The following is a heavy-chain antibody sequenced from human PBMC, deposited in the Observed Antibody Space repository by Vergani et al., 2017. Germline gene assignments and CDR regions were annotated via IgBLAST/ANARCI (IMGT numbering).Heavy chain of an antibody. Sequence: DVQLEQSGGGLIQPGGSLRLSCVVSGCTFSEYWMSWVRQAPGKGLEWVANIKRDGSEKNYGDSVRGRFTISRDNAKNSVYLQMNSLRGEDTAVYYCASHEYGGDAYWGQGTLFTVSS. V-gene: IGHV3-7*01. CDR2: IKRDGSEK. D-gene: IGHD2/OR15-2a*01. CDR3: ASHEYGGDAY. J-gene: IGHJ4*02. CDR1: GCTFSEYW.